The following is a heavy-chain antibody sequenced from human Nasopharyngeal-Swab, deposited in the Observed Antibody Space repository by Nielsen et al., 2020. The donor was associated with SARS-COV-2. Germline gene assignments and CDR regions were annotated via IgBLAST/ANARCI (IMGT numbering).Heavy chain of an antibody. V-gene: IGHV4-59*01. CDR3: ARDGVATIFDY. CDR2: IHYSRST. CDR1: GGSISSYY. J-gene: IGHJ4*02. Sequence: SETLSLTCTVSGGSISSYYWSWIRQPPGKGLEWIGYIHYSRSTNYSPSLKSRVTMSVDTSKNQLSLKLTSVTAADAAVYYCARDGVATIFDYWGQGTLVTVSS. D-gene: IGHD5-12*01.